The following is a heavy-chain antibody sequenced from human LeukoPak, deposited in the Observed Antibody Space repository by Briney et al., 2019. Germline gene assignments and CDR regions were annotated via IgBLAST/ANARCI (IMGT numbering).Heavy chain of an antibody. J-gene: IGHJ4*02. CDR1: GVSFSGYY. Sequence: SETLSLTCAVYGVSFSGYYWSWIRQPPGKGLEWIGEIYHSGSTNYNPSLKSRVTISVDKSKNQFSLKLSSVTAADTAVYYCARRLQLWTDKYYFDYWGQGTLVTVSS. CDR2: IYHSGST. CDR3: ARRLQLWTDKYYFDY. V-gene: IGHV4-34*01. D-gene: IGHD5-18*01.